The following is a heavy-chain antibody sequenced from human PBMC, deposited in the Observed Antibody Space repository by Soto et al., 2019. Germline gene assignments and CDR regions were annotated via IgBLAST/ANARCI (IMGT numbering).Heavy chain of an antibody. V-gene: IGHV4-34*01. CDR3: ARLRIAAAGNWFDP. J-gene: IGHJ5*02. D-gene: IGHD6-13*01. Sequence: SETLSLTCAVYGGSFSGYYWSWIRQPPGKGLEWIGEINHSGSTNYNPSLKSRVTISVDTSKNQFSLKLSSVTAADTAVYYCARLRIAAAGNWFDPWGQGTLVTVSS. CDR2: INHSGST. CDR1: GGSFSGYY.